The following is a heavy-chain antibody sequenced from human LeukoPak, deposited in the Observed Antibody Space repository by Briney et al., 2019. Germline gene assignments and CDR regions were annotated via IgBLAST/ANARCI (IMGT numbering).Heavy chain of an antibody. CDR3: ASYVDTAMGVNY. D-gene: IGHD5-18*01. Sequence: ASVKVSCKASGGTFTSYAISWVRQAPGQGLEWMGGIIPIFGTANYAQKFQGRVTITADESTSTAYMELSSLRSEDTAVYYCASYVDTAMGVNYWGQGTLVTVSS. V-gene: IGHV1-69*13. J-gene: IGHJ4*02. CDR1: GGTFTSYA. CDR2: IIPIFGTA.